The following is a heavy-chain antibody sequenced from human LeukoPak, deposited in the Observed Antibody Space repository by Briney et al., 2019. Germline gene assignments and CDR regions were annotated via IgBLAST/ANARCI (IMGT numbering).Heavy chain of an antibody. CDR1: GHTFTGYY. V-gene: IGHV1-2*02. J-gene: IGHJ4*02. CDR2: INPNSGGT. CDR3: ARDLVSIAALN. D-gene: IGHD6-6*01. Sequence: ASVKVSCKASGHTFTGYYMHWVRQAPGHGLEWMGWINPNSGGTNYAQKFQGRVTMTRDTSISTAYMELSRLRSDDTAVYYCARDLVSIAALNWGQGTLVTVSS.